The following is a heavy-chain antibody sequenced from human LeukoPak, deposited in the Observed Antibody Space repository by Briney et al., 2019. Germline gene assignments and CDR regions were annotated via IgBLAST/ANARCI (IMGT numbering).Heavy chain of an antibody. CDR2: IYSGGST. CDR3: ARGTRCIGGSCYSVFAWFDP. CDR1: GGSISSYY. J-gene: IGHJ5*02. V-gene: IGHV4-4*07. Sequence: SETLSLTCTVSGGSISSYYWSWIRQPAGRGLEWIGRIYSGGSTNYNPSLKSRVTMSLDTSKNQFSLRLTSVTAADTAVYYCARGTRCIGGSCYSVFAWFDPWGQGTLVTVSS. D-gene: IGHD2-15*01.